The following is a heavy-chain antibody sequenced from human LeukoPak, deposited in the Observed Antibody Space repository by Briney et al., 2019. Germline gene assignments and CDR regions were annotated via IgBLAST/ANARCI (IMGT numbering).Heavy chain of an antibody. CDR2: ISSSSSYI. J-gene: IGHJ4*02. D-gene: IGHD2-2*01. CDR3: ARVVPAEGSYFDY. CDR1: GFTFSSYS. Sequence: GGSLRLSCAASGFTFSSYSMNWVRQAPGKGLEWVSSISSSSSYIYYADSVKGRFTISRDNAKNSLYLQMNSLRAEDTAVYYCARVVPAEGSYFDYWGQGILVTVSS. V-gene: IGHV3-21*01.